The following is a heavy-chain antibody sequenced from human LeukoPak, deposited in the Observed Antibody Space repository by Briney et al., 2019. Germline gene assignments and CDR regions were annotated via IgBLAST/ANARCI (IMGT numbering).Heavy chain of an antibody. V-gene: IGHV4-39*07. D-gene: IGHD6-19*01. Sequence: SETLSLTCSVSGGSISLSYYYWGWIRQPPGKALEWIGSVYYSGTTSYNPSLKSRVTISVDMTKNHFSLRLSSVTAADTAMYYCARGTLYSGWSYYFDYWGQGSQVTVSS. CDR3: ARGTLYSGWSYYFDY. CDR1: GGSISLSYYY. J-gene: IGHJ4*02. CDR2: VYYSGTT.